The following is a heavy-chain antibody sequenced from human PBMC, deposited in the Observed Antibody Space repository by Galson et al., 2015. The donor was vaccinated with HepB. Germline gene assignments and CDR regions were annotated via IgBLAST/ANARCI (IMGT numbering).Heavy chain of an antibody. CDR2: IYYSGRT. Sequence: SETLSLTCTVSGGSIRSTTDYWVWIRQTPGKGLEWIGSIYYSGRTFYNPALKSRVTTSVGASKDEVSLKVRSMTAADTGAYFCARQPYIKGWLYWYFDVWGRGTLVTVSS. CDR3: ARQPYIKGWLYWYFDV. CDR1: GGSIRSTTDY. J-gene: IGHJ2*01. V-gene: IGHV4-39*01. D-gene: IGHD6-19*01.